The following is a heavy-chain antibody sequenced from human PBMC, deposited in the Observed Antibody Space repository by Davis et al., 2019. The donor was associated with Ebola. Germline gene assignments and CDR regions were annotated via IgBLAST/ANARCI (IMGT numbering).Heavy chain of an antibody. D-gene: IGHD2-2*01. CDR3: AKSSSTGLYWYFDL. CDR2: INHSGST. Sequence: SETLSLTCAVYGGSFSGYYWSWIRQSPGKGLEWIGEINHSGSTNYNPSLKGRVTISVDTSNNQFSLKLNSVTAADTAVYYCAKSSSTGLYWYFDLWGRGTLVSVSS. J-gene: IGHJ2*01. CDR1: GGSFSGYY. V-gene: IGHV4-34*01.